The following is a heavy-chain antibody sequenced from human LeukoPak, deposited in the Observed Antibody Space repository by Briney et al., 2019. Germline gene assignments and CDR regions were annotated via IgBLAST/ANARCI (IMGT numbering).Heavy chain of an antibody. CDR3: ASHRLRYYFDY. V-gene: IGHV4-61*09. J-gene: IGHJ4*02. Sequence: SQTLSLTCTVSGGSISSGSNCWSWIRQPAGKGLEWIGHIHTNGNTNYNPSLKSRVTISVDTSKNHFSLKLSSVTAADTAVYYCASHRLRYYFDYWGQGILVTVSS. CDR2: IHTNGNT. D-gene: IGHD5-12*01. CDR1: GGSISSGSNC.